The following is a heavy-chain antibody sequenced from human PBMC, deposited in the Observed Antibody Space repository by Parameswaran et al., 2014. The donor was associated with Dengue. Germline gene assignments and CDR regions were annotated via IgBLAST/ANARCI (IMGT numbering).Heavy chain of an antibody. D-gene: IGHD6-19*01. V-gene: IGHV4-59*08. CDR3: ARIIAVAGTLGGMDV. CDR2: IYYSGST. Sequence: VRQAPGKGLEWIGYIYYSGSTNYNPSLKSRVTISVDTSKNQFSLKLSSVTAADTAVYYCARIIAVAGTLGGMDVWGQGTTVTVSS. J-gene: IGHJ6*02.